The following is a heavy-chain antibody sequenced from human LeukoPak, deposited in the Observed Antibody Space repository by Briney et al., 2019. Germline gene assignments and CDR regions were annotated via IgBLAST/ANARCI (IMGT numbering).Heavy chain of an antibody. Sequence: ASVKVSCKASGYTFTDYFMNWVRQAPGQGLEWMGWISAYNGNTNYAQKLQGRVTMTTDTSTSTAYMELRSLRSDDTAVYYCARDDSSWEHYFDYWGQGALVTVSS. V-gene: IGHV1-18*04. J-gene: IGHJ4*02. CDR3: ARDDSSWEHYFDY. CDR2: ISAYNGNT. D-gene: IGHD3-22*01. CDR1: GYTFTDYF.